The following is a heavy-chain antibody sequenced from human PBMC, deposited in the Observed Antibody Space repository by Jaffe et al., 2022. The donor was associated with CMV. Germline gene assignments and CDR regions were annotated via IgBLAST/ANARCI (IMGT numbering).Heavy chain of an antibody. CDR1: GFTFSSYS. CDR3: ARGKTYYDILTGKQSYYMDV. V-gene: IGHV3-21*01. Sequence: EVQLVESGGGLVKPGGSLRLSCAASGFTFSSYSMNWVRQAPGKGLEWVSSISSSSSYIYYADSVKGRFTISRDNAKNSLYLQMNSLRAEDTAVYYCARGKTYYDILTGKQSYYMDVWGKGTTVTVSS. CDR2: ISSSSSYI. J-gene: IGHJ6*03. D-gene: IGHD3-9*01.